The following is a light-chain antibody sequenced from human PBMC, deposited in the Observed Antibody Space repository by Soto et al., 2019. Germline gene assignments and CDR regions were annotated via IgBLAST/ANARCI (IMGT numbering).Light chain of an antibody. Sequence: QSVLTQPPSASGTAGQVVTISCSGGDSNIGSNSVYWYQHLPRMAPKLLIYYNNQRPSGVPDRFSGSRSGTSASLAIVGLRSEDEAVYYCASWDHSLNGVAFGGGTKVTVL. CDR1: DSNIGSNS. J-gene: IGLJ2*01. V-gene: IGLV1-47*02. CDR2: YNN. CDR3: ASWDHSLNGVA.